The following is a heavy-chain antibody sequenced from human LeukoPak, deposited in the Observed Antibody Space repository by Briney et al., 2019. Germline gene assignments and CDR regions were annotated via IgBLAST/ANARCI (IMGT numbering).Heavy chain of an antibody. J-gene: IGHJ5*02. V-gene: IGHV5-51*01. CDR1: GYPFAGYR. Sequence: GESLKISCKGFGYPFAGYRIGWVRQMPGKGLEWMGIIYPDDSNIIYSPSFQGQVTISADKSISTAYLQWSSLKASDTAMYYCARHDVPRLIGWFDPWGQGTLVTVSS. CDR2: IYPDDSNI. D-gene: IGHD3-22*01. CDR3: ARHDVPRLIGWFDP.